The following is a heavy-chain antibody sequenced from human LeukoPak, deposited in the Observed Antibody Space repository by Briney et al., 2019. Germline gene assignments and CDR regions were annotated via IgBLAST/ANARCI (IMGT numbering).Heavy chain of an antibody. CDR3: AASVYGSGSYYNSNDY. D-gene: IGHD3-10*01. J-gene: IGHJ4*02. CDR1: GFTFDDNG. Sequence: GGSLRLSCAASGFTFDDNGMSWVRQVPGKGLEWVSGINWNGGSTGYADSVKGRFTISRDNAKNSLYLQMNSLRVEDTALYYCAASVYGSGSYYNSNDYWGQGTPVTVSS. V-gene: IGHV3-20*04. CDR2: INWNGGST.